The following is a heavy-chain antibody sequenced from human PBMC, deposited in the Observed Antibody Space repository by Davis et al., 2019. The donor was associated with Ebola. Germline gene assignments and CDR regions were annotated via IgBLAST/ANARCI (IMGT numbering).Heavy chain of an antibody. V-gene: IGHV3-73*01. CDR2: IRSKANSYAT. J-gene: IGHJ6*02. CDR3: KGHIAEAGNTSWDYYYGMDV. D-gene: IGHD6-19*01. Sequence: GESLKISCVAPGFTFNNAWMSWVRQASGKGLEWVGRIRSKANSYATAYAASVKGRFTISRDDSKNTAYLQMNSLKTEDTAVYYCKGHIAEAGNTSWDYYYGMDVWGQGTTVTVS. CDR1: GFTFNNAW.